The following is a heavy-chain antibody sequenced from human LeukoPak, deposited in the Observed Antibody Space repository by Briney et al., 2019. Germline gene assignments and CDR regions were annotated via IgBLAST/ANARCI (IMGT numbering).Heavy chain of an antibody. V-gene: IGHV4-34*01. CDR1: GGSFSGYY. CDR2: IYHSGST. CDR3: ARVLGGRDAFDI. Sequence: SETLSLTCAVYGGSFSGYYWSWIRQPPGKGLEWIGYIYHSGSTYYNPSLKSRVTISVDRSKNQFSLKLSSVTAADTAVYYCARVLGGRDAFDIWGQGTMVTVSS. D-gene: IGHD1-26*01. J-gene: IGHJ3*02.